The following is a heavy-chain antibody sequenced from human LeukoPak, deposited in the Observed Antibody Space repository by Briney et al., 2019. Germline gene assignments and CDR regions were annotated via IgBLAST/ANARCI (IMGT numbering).Heavy chain of an antibody. J-gene: IGHJ3*02. CDR2: IPSSGGSN. Sequence: PGGSLRLSCAASGFTFDDYAMHWVRQAPGKGLEWLSYIPSSGGSNYYADSVKGRFTISRDNAKNSLYLQMNSLRVEDTAVYYCARDAYGATFDAFDIWGRGTTVTVSS. CDR3: ARDAYGATFDAFDI. V-gene: IGHV3-48*03. CDR1: GFTFDDYA. D-gene: IGHD4-17*01.